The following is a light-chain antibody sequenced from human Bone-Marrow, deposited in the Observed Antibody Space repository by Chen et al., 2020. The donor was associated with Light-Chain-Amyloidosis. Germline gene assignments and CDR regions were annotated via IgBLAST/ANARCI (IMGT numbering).Light chain of an antibody. CDR2: GDS. V-gene: IGLV3-21*02. J-gene: IGLJ3*02. CDR1: NIGSTS. CDR3: QVWDRSSDRPV. Sequence: SYVLTQPSSVSVAPGQTATIACGGNNIGSTSVHWYQQTPGQAPLLVVYGDSDRPSGIPERLSSSNSGNTANLTISRVEAGDEADYYCQVWDRSSDRPVFGGGTKLTVL.